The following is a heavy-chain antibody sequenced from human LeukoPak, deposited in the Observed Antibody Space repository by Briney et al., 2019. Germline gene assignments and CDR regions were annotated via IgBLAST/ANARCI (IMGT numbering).Heavy chain of an antibody. J-gene: IGHJ5*02. CDR1: GGSFSGYY. Sequence: SETLSLTCAVYGGSFSGYYWSWIRQPPGKGLEWIGEINHSGSTNYNPSLKSRVTISVDTSKNQFPLKLSSATAADTAVYYCARDTYNWNVDAFDPWGQGTLVTVSS. CDR2: INHSGST. CDR3: ARDTYNWNVDAFDP. D-gene: IGHD1-20*01. V-gene: IGHV4-34*01.